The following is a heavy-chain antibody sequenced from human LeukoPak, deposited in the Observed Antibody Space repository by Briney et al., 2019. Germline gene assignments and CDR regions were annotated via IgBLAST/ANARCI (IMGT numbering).Heavy chain of an antibody. J-gene: IGHJ3*02. CDR1: GGSISSGGYS. Sequence: SETLSLTCAVSGGSISSGGYSWSWIRQPPGKGLGWIGYIYHSGSTYYNPSLKSRVTISVDRSKNQFSLKLSSVTAADTAVYYCARAPMVRGVITDAFDIWGQGTMVTVSS. CDR3: ARAPMVRGVITDAFDI. D-gene: IGHD3-10*01. V-gene: IGHV4-30-2*01. CDR2: IYHSGST.